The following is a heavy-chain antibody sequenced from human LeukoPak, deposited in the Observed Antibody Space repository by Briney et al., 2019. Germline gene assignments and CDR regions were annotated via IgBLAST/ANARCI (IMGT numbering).Heavy chain of an antibody. CDR1: GDSISSSDYY. Sequence: SETLSLTCTVSGDSISSSDYYWAWIRQPPGKGLEWIGNIYYSGSTYYNPSLKSRVTISVDTSKNQFSLKLSSVTAADTAVYYCARGGYDILTGYYLLDWGQGTLVTVSS. J-gene: IGHJ4*02. CDR2: IYYSGST. D-gene: IGHD3-9*01. CDR3: ARGGYDILTGYYLLD. V-gene: IGHV4-39*07.